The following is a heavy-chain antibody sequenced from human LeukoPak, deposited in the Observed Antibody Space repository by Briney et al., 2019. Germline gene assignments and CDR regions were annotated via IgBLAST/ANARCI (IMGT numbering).Heavy chain of an antibody. Sequence: GGSLRLSCVASGFGFSGYGMHWVRQAPGKGLEWVAVISYDGSNKYYADSVKGRFTISRDNSKNTLYLQMNSLRAEDTAVYYCAKDRGIAVAGSNYFDYWGQGTLVTVSS. CDR1: GFGFSGYG. CDR2: ISYDGSNK. CDR3: AKDRGIAVAGSNYFDY. D-gene: IGHD6-19*01. J-gene: IGHJ4*02. V-gene: IGHV3-30*18.